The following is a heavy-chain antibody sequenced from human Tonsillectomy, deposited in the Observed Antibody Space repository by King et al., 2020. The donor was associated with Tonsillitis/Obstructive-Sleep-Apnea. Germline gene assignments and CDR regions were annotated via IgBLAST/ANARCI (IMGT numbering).Heavy chain of an antibody. V-gene: IGHV3-11*01. CDR1: GFTFSDYY. CDR2: ISGSGSTI. J-gene: IGHJ4*02. D-gene: IGHD6-13*01. CDR3: AREGRRSSSLYEGVFDY. Sequence: VQLVESGGGLVKPGGSLRLSCAASGFTFSDYYMSWIRQAPGKGLEWVAYISGSGSTIYYADSVKGRFTISRDNAKKSLYLQMNSLRAEDTAVYYCAREGRRSSSLYEGVFDYWGQGTLVTVSP.